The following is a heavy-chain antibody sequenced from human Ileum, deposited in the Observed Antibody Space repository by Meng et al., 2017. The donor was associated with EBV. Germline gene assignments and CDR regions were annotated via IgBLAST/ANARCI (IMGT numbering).Heavy chain of an antibody. J-gene: IGHJ4*02. V-gene: IGHV1-69*01. CDR1: GCSSSSNC. Sequence: RVWQSGAGMTMTRSSRRVSRKASGCSSSSNCISWLRQAPGPGHGRMGGSYHIFCTPTYAKKFHSSVNITSDESSSTGYSVLLSLRSDDTAVVYYAVSWIGDAPMGCDSWGQGTLVTVSS. CDR3: AVSWIGDAPMGCDS. CDR2: SYHIFCTP. D-gene: IGHD6-13*01.